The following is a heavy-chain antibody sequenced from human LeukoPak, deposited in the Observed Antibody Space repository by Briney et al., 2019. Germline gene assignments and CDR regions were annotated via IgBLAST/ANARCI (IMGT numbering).Heavy chain of an antibody. CDR1: GFTFSSCG. D-gene: IGHD3-22*01. V-gene: IGHV3-33*01. CDR3: VRVGTDSIGSYPDY. CDR2: IWSDGSKK. J-gene: IGHJ4*02. Sequence: GGSLRLSCTASGFTFSSCGMHWVRQAPGQGLEWVAVIWSDGSKKYHADSVKGRLTISRDNSKNMLYLQMNSLRAEDTAIYYCVRVGTDSIGSYPDYWGQGTLVTVSS.